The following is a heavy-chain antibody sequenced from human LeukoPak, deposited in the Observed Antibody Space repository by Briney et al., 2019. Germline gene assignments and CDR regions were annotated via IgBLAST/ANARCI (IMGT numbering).Heavy chain of an antibody. CDR2: INHSGST. V-gene: IGHV4-34*01. D-gene: IGHD3-22*01. Sequence: PSETLSLTCAVYGGSFSGYYWSWLRQPPGKGLEWIGEINHSGSTNYNPSLKSRVTISVDTSKNQFSLKLSSVTAADTAVYYCARFPRYDSSGYYYVGFDHWGQGTLVTVSS. CDR3: ARFPRYDSSGYYYVGFDH. CDR1: GGSFSGYY. J-gene: IGHJ4*02.